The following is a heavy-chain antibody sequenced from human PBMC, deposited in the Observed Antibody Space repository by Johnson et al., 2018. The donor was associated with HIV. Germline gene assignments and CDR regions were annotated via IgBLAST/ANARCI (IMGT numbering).Heavy chain of an antibody. J-gene: IGHJ3*02. V-gene: IGHV3-30*14. CDR3: AKERGTATRWYAREAFDI. CDR1: GFTFSNYA. CDR2: ISYDGSNK. Sequence: QMQLVESGGGVVQPGRSLRLSCAASGFTFSNYAMHWVRQAPGKGLEWVAVISYDGSNKYYADSVKGRFTISRDNSKNTLFLQMNNLRAEDTAMYYCAKERGTATRWYAREAFDIWGQGTMVTVSS. D-gene: IGHD6-13*01.